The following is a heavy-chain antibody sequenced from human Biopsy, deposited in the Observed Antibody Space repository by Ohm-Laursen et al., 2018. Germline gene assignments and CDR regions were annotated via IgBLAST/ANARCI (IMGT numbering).Heavy chain of an antibody. V-gene: IGHV4-34*01. CDR3: ARHGSQGYCTGGSCVDY. D-gene: IGHD2-15*01. J-gene: IGHJ4*02. Sequence: SQTLSLTWAVYGESFNGYYWSWIRQTPGKGLEWIGEINHSGRTNYNPSLKSRVTISVDTSKNQFSLKLSSATAADTAVFYCARHGSQGYCTGGSCVDYWGQGALVTASS. CDR2: INHSGRT. CDR1: GESFNGYY.